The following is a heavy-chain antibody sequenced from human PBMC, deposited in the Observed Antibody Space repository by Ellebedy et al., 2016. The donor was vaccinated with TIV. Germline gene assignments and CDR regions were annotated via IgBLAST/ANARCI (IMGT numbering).Heavy chain of an antibody. V-gene: IGHV3-53*01. CDR1: GFTFSDYY. Sequence: GESLKISCAASGFTFSDYYMSWVRQAPGKGLEWVSVIYSGGSTYYADSVKGRFTISRDNSKNTLYLQMNSLRAEDTAVYYCTTRPPPYGDYPLDYWGQGTLVTVSS. CDR3: TTRPPPYGDYPLDY. D-gene: IGHD4-17*01. CDR2: IYSGGST. J-gene: IGHJ4*02.